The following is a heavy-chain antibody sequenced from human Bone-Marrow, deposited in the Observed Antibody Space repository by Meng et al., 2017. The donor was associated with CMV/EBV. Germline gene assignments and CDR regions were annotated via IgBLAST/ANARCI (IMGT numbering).Heavy chain of an antibody. D-gene: IGHD1-26*01. Sequence: GGSLRLSCKGSGYSFTSYWIGWVRQMPGKGLEWMGIIYPGESDNRYSPSFQGQVTISADKSRSTAYLQWSSLKASDTAMYYCASLWYRGSSDDYYGMDVWGQGTTVTVSS. CDR2: IYPGESDN. J-gene: IGHJ6*02. V-gene: IGHV5-51*01. CDR1: GYSFTSYW. CDR3: ASLWYRGSSDDYYGMDV.